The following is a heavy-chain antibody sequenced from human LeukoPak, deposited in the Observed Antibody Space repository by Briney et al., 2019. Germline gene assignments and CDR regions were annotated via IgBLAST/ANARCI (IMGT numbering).Heavy chain of an antibody. V-gene: IGHV4-59*12. CDR3: ARDDNCGIFVNVDY. J-gene: IGHJ4*02. D-gene: IGHD1-20*01. Sequence: SETLSLTCTVSGGSISSYYWSWIRQPPGKGLEWIGYIYYSGSTNYNPSLKSRVTISVDTSKNQFSLKLSSVTAADTAVYYCARDDNCGIFVNVDYWGQGTLVTVSS. CDR2: IYYSGST. CDR1: GGSISSYY.